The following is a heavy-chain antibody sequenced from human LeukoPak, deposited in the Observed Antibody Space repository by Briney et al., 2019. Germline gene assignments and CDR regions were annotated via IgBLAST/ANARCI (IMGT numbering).Heavy chain of an antibody. CDR1: GFTFSSYW. CDR2: INPDGSRT. V-gene: IGHV3-74*01. D-gene: IGHD2-15*01. J-gene: IGHJ4*02. Sequence: GGSLRLSRAASGFTFSSYWMHWVRQAPGKGLVWVSHINPDGSRTSYADSVKGRFTISRDNAKNTLYLQMNSLRAEDTAVYYCARGGIPPVDYWGQGTLATVSA. CDR3: ARGGIPPVDY.